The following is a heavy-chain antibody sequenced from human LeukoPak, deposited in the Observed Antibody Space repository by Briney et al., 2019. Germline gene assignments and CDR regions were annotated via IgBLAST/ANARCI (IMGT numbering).Heavy chain of an antibody. CDR2: INSDGSST. Sequence: GGSLRLSCAASGFTFSSHWMHWVRQAPGKGLVWVSRINSDGSSTSYADSVKGRFTISRDNAKNTLYLQMNSLRAEDTAVYYCARDPYDILTGFDYWGQGTLVTVSS. CDR3: ARDPYDILTGFDY. CDR1: GFTFSSHW. J-gene: IGHJ4*02. V-gene: IGHV3-74*01. D-gene: IGHD3-9*01.